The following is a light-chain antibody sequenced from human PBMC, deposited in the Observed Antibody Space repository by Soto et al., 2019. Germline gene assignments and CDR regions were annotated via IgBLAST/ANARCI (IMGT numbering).Light chain of an antibody. Sequence: DIQMTQSPSSLSASVGDRVTITCRASQGIRNYLAWYQQKPGKVPKLLIYAASTLQSGVPSRFSGSESGTDFTLTISSLQAEDVATYYCQKYNSVPFTFGQGTKLEIK. J-gene: IGKJ2*01. CDR2: AAS. V-gene: IGKV1-27*01. CDR3: QKYNSVPFT. CDR1: QGIRNY.